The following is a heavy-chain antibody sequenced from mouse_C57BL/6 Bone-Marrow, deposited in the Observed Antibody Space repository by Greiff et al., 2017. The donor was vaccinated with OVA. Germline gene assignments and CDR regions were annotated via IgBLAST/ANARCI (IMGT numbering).Heavy chain of an antibody. J-gene: IGHJ1*03. CDR1: GYAFSSSW. Sequence: VQRVESGPELVKPGASVKISCKASGYAFSSSWMNWVKQRPGKGLEWIGRIYPGDGDTNYNGKFKGKATLTADKSSSTAYMQRSSLTSEDSAVYYCARRRGYFDVWGTGTTVTVSS. CDR2: IYPGDGDT. V-gene: IGHV1-82*01. CDR3: ARRRGYFDV.